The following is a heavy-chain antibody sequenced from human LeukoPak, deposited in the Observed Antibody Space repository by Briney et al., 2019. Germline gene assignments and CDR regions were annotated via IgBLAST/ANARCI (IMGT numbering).Heavy chain of an antibody. CDR3: ARGQGWELLAFAI. J-gene: IGHJ3*02. CDR1: GGSFSGYY. Sequence: PSETLSLTCAVYGGSFSGYYGRWIRQPPGKGLEWIGEINHSGSTNYNPPLKSRVTISVGTSKTPYPLKLSSVPAADTVVYYCARGQGWELLAFAIWGRGTMVTVSS. CDR2: INHSGST. V-gene: IGHV4-34*01. D-gene: IGHD1-26*01.